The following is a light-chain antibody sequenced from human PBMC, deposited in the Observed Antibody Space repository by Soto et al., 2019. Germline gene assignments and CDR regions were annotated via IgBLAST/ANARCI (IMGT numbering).Light chain of an antibody. V-gene: IGKV3-20*01. CDR1: QSVSSSY. CDR2: GAS. CDR3: QKDGVPPLS. J-gene: IGKJ5*01. Sequence: MVFTRSRGTRSLSPVERATLSCNASQSVSSSYLAWYQQKPGQAPRLLIYGASSRATGIPDRFSGSGSGTDFTLTITSLEAEDSAAHYCQKDGVPPLSFGPGTRLEIK.